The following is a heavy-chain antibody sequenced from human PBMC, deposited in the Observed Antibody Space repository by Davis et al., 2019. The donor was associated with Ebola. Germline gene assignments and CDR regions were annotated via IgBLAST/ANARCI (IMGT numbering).Heavy chain of an antibody. CDR1: GGSISSSSYY. D-gene: IGHD4-17*01. CDR2: IYYSGST. J-gene: IGHJ5*02. V-gene: IGHV4-39*01. Sequence: MPGGSLRLSCTVSGGSISSSSYYWGWIRQPPGKGLEWIGSIYYSGSTYYNPSLKSRVTISVDTSKNQFSLKLSSVTAADTAVYYCAMTTVTTGWFDPWGQGTLVTVSS. CDR3: AMTTVTTGWFDP.